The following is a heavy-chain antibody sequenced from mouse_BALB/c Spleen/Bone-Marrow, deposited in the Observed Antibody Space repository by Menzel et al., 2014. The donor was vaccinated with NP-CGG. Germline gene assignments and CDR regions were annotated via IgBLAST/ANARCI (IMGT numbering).Heavy chain of an antibody. D-gene: IGHD2-3*01. CDR1: GYTFTGYT. CDR2: INPTSGYA. J-gene: IGHJ4*01. V-gene: IGHV1-4*01. CDR3: ARSMIVYFAMDY. Sequence: QVRLQQSGAELARPGASVKMSCKASGYTFTGYTIHWVKQRPGQGLEWIGYINPTSGYANYNQKFKDKATLTADKSSSTAYMQLSSLTSGDSAVFYCARSMIVYFAMDYWGQGTSVTVSS.